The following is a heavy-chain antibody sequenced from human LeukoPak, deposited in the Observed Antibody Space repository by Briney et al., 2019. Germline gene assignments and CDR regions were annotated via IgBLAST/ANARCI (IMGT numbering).Heavy chain of an antibody. J-gene: IGHJ6*02. D-gene: IGHD3-3*01. Sequence: PGGSLRLSCAASGFTFSSYSMNWVRQAPGKGLEWVSFISSSSSYIYYADSVKGRFTISRDNAKNSLYLQMNSLRAEDTAVYYCAREPPYYDFWSGWSDYGMDVWGQGTTVTVSS. CDR1: GFTFSSYS. V-gene: IGHV3-21*01. CDR3: AREPPYYDFWSGWSDYGMDV. CDR2: ISSSSSYI.